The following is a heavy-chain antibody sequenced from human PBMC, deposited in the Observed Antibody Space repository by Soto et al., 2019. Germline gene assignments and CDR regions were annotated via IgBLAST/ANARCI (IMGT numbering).Heavy chain of an antibody. Sequence: PSETLSLTCTVSGASVNSGSYYWSWIRQPPGKGLEWIGYIYYSGSTNYNPPLKSRVTISVDTSKNQFSLKLSSVTAEDTAVYYCARGGPPIDFWGQGTLVTVSS. CDR1: GASVNSGSYY. V-gene: IGHV4-61*01. J-gene: IGHJ4*02. CDR3: ARGGPPIDF. CDR2: IYYSGST. D-gene: IGHD3-10*01.